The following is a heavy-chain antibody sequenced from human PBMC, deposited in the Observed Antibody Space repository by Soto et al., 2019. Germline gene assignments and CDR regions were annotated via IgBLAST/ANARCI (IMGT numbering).Heavy chain of an antibody. CDR2: ISAYNGNT. J-gene: IGHJ5*02. V-gene: IGHV1-18*01. Sequence: ASVKVACKSSGYTFTIYGITWVRQAPGQGLEWMGWISAYNGNTNYAQKLQDRVTMTTDTSTSTAYMELRSLRSDDTAVYYCARDGKFDPWGQGTLVTVSS. CDR1: GYTFTIYG. CDR3: ARDGKFDP.